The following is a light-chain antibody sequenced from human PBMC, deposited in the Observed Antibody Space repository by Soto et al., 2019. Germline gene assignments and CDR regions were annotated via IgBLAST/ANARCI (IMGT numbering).Light chain of an antibody. CDR1: QTISTY. V-gene: IGKV1-39*01. J-gene: IGKJ4*01. Sequence: DIQMTQSRSSLSASVGDRVTITCRASQTISTYLNWYQQKPGKAPKLLIYAASSLQSGVPARFSGSGSGTDFTLTMSSLQPEDFATYYCQQSYSTPPVTFGGGTKVDTK. CDR3: QQSYSTPPVT. CDR2: AAS.